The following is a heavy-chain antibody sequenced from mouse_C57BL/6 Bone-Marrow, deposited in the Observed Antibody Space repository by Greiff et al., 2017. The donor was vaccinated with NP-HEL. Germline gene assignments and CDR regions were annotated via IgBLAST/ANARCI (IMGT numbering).Heavy chain of an antibody. V-gene: IGHV1-19*01. J-gene: IGHJ2*01. CDR3: ARKVYDGFSDY. CDR2: INPYNGGT. CDR1: GYTFTDYY. D-gene: IGHD2-3*01. Sequence: EVQLQQSGPVLVKPGASVKMSCKASGYTFTDYYMNWVKQSHGKSLEWIGVINPYNGGTSYNQKFKGKATLTVDKSSSTAYMELNSLTSEDSAVYYCARKVYDGFSDYWGQGTTLTVSS.